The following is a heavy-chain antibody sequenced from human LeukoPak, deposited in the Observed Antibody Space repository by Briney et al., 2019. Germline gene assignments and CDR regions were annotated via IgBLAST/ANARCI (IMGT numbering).Heavy chain of an antibody. Sequence: GGSLRLSCAAAGFTFSTYSMIWARQAPGKGLEWLSSISRTGSSIYYADSVKGRFTISRDNAENSLYLHMNSLRAEDTAVYYCAMILPEDYWGQGTLVTVSS. V-gene: IGHV3-21*01. CDR3: AMILPEDY. D-gene: IGHD1-26*01. CDR1: GFTFSTYS. J-gene: IGHJ4*02. CDR2: ISRTGSSI.